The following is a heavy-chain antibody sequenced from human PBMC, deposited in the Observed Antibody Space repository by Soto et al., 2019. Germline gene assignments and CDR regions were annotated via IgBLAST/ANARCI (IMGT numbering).Heavy chain of an antibody. V-gene: IGHV3-33*01. CDR2: IWYDGSNK. Sequence: QVQLVESGGGVVQPGRSLRLSCAASGFTFSSYGMHWVRQAPGKGLEWVAVIWYDGSNKYYADSVKGRFTISRDNSKNTLYLQMNSLRAEDTAVYYCAREVEGLGYCSSTSCSLPGSWFDPWGQGTLVTVSS. CDR3: AREVEGLGYCSSTSCSLPGSWFDP. CDR1: GFTFSSYG. D-gene: IGHD2-2*01. J-gene: IGHJ5*02.